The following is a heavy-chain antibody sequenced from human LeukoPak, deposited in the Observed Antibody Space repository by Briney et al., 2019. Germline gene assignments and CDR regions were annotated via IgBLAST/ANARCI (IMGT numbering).Heavy chain of an antibody. D-gene: IGHD3-22*01. CDR1: GGSISSYY. V-gene: IGHV4-59*08. CDR2: VNYSGST. Sequence: SETLSLTCTVSGGSISSYYWSWIRQPPGKGLEWIGYVNYSGSTNYNPSLKSRVTISVDTSKNQFSLKLSSVTAADTAVYYCARHVHYYDSSGYYGFDYWGQGTLVTVSS. CDR3: ARHVHYYDSSGYYGFDY. J-gene: IGHJ4*02.